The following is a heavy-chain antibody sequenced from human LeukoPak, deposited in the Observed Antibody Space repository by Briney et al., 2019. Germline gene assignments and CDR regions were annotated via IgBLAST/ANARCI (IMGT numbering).Heavy chain of an antibody. J-gene: IGHJ4*02. V-gene: IGHV3-48*03. D-gene: IGHD6-6*01. CDR2: ISSSGSTI. CDR3: ARAGYSSSD. CDR1: GFTFSSYE. Sequence: GGSLRLSCSASGFTFSSYEMNWVRQAPGKGLEWVSYISSSGSTIYYADSVKGRFTISRDNAKNSLYLQMNSLRAEDTAVYYCARAGYSSSDWGQGTLVTVSS.